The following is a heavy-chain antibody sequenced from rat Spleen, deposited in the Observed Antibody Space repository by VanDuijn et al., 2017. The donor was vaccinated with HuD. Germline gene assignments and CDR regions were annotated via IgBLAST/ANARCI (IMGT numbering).Heavy chain of an antibody. Sequence: EVQLVESGGGLVQPGRSLKLSCAASGFTFSNYGMAWVRQTPTKGLEWVASISYDGGTTYSRDSVKGRCTLSRDNAKSTLYLQMDSLRSEDTATYYCARRDGGYSDYWGQGVMVTVSS. V-gene: IGHV5-29*01. CDR1: GFTFSNYG. CDR2: ISYDGGTT. J-gene: IGHJ2*01. D-gene: IGHD1-11*01. CDR3: ARRDGGYSDY.